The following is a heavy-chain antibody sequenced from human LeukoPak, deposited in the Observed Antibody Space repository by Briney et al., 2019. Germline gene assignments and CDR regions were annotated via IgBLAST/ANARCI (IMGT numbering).Heavy chain of an antibody. J-gene: IGHJ4*02. CDR3: AKLKQWQPQRYFFEY. CDR2: FSGTSTN. Sequence: GGSLRLSCAASGFTFSSYAMSWVRQAPGKGLEWVSTFSGTSTNSYADAVKGRVTISRDNSKNTLYLQMNSLRAEDTAVYYCAKLKQWQPQRYFFEYWGQGALVTVAS. V-gene: IGHV3-23*01. D-gene: IGHD6-19*01. CDR1: GFTFSSYA.